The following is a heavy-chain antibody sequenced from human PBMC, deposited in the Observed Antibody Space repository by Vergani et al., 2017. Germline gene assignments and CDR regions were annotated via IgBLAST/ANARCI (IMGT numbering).Heavy chain of an antibody. CDR1: GGTFSSYT. J-gene: IGHJ4*02. CDR3: AREKMATGFYDY. CDR2: IIPILGIA. Sequence: QVQLVQSGAEVKKPGSSVKVSCKASGGTFSSYTISWVRQAPGQGLEWMGRIIPILGIANYAQKFQGRVTLTADKSTSTAYMELSSLRSEDTAVYYCAREKMATGFYDYWGQGTLVTVSS. V-gene: IGHV1-69*08. D-gene: IGHD5-24*01.